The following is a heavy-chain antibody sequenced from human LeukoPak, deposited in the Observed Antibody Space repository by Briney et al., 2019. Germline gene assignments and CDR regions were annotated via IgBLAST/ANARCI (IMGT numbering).Heavy chain of an antibody. J-gene: IGHJ4*02. V-gene: IGHV1-69*13. D-gene: IGHD6-6*01. Sequence: PEASVKVSCKASGYSFTSYAISWVRQAPGQGLEWMGGIIPIFGTANYAQKFQGRVTITADESTSTAYMELSSLRSEDTAVYYCARGVSSSSLGGFDYWGQGTLVTVSS. CDR2: IIPIFGTA. CDR1: GYSFTSYA. CDR3: ARGVSSSSLGGFDY.